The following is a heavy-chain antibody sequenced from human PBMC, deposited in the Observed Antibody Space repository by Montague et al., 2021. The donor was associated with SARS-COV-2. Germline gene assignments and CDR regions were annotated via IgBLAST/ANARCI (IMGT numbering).Heavy chain of an antibody. CDR2: ISSSGSTI. Sequence: SLRLSCAASGFTFSSYEMNWVRQAPGKGLEWVSYISSSGSTIYYADSVKGRFTISRGNAKNSLYLQMNSLRAEDTAVYYCVAFGGVIVTWFDPWGQGTLVTVSS. CDR1: GFTFSSYE. CDR3: VAFGGVIVTWFDP. V-gene: IGHV3-48*03. J-gene: IGHJ5*02. D-gene: IGHD3-16*02.